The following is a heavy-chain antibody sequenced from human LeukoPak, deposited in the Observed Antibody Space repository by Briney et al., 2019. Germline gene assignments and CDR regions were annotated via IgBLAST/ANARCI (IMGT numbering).Heavy chain of an antibody. CDR1: GGPFSSYA. Sequence: AASVKVSCKASGGPFSSYAISWVRQAPGQGLEWMGGIIPIFGTANYAQKFQGRVTITADESTSTAYMELSSLRSEDTAVYYCARERGYSYGPFDYWGQGTLVTVSS. D-gene: IGHD5-18*01. V-gene: IGHV1-69*13. J-gene: IGHJ4*02. CDR3: ARERGYSYGPFDY. CDR2: IIPIFGTA.